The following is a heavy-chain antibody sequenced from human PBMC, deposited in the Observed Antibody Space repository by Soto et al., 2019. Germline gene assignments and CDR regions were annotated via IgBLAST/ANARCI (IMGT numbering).Heavy chain of an antibody. Sequence: GESLKTYCKGSGYSFAGYWITWLRPDPRKGLDWMGQVGPSDSQTYYRPSCRPYVTISASMTNTTVVLPWSRLRAWDTVMYYCARQIYDSDTGPNLPNYFDSWAQGTQVTV. V-gene: IGHV5-10-1*01. J-gene: IGHJ4*02. CDR3: ARQIYDSDTGPNLPNYFDS. CDR2: VGPSDSQT. CDR1: GYSFAGYW. D-gene: IGHD3-22*01.